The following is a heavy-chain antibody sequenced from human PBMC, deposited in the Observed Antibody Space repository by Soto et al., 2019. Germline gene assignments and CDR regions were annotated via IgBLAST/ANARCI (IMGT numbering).Heavy chain of an antibody. V-gene: IGHV3-33*01. CDR3: ARAGGTTVTGLWHFDS. Sequence: QVQLEESGGGVVQPGRSLRLSCEASGFTFNTYSMHWVRQPPGKGLEWLAAIWYDGTQKYYADSVKGRFIISRDNSKKTLYLEMNSLRAEDTAVYYCARAGGTTVTGLWHFDSWATEPWSPSPQ. CDR1: GFTFNTYS. CDR2: IWYDGTQK. D-gene: IGHD4-17*01. J-gene: IGHJ4*01.